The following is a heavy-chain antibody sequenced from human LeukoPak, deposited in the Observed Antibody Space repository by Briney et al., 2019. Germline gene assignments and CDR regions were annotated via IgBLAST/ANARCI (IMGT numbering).Heavy chain of an antibody. V-gene: IGHV4-34*01. J-gene: IGHJ2*01. CDR1: GGSFSDYY. CDR2: INHTGST. D-gene: IGHD2-21*02. CDR3: ASCSDNCYLRYFDL. Sequence: SETLSLTCAVYGGSFSDYYWSWIRQPPGRGLEWIGEINHTGSTNYNPSLKSRDTISVDTSKNQFSLKLSSVTAADTAVYYCASCSDNCYLRYFDLWGRGTLVTVSS.